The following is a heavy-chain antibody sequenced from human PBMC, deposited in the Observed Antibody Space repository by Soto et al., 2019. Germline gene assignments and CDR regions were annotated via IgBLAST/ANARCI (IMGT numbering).Heavy chain of an antibody. J-gene: IGHJ4*02. CDR3: ARNGWGMATVGM. D-gene: IGHD4-4*01. CDR2: IYSGGTT. Sequence: EVQLVESGGGLVQPGGSLRLSCAASGFTVSNNSMIWFRLPPGKGLEWVSLIYSGGTTYYADSVKGRFTISRDNSKNTLYPQMNSLRVENTAVYYCARNGWGMATVGMWGPGTLVTVSS. V-gene: IGHV3-53*01. CDR1: GFTVSNNS.